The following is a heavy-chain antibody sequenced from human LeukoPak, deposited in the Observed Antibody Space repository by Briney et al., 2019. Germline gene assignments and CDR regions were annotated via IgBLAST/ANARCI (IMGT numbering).Heavy chain of an antibody. CDR1: GGSISTYH. CDR2: VDNRGDA. J-gene: IGHJ3*02. D-gene: IGHD1-1*01. CDR3: ARDSRIFTTDAIDI. V-gene: IGHV4-59*01. Sequence: SETLSLTCTVSGGSISTYHWIWIRQAPGKGLEWIGHVDNRGDAKYNPSLKSRVTISVDTSKNQFSLKVTSVTAADTGVYYCARDSRIFTTDAIDIWGQGTMVTVSA.